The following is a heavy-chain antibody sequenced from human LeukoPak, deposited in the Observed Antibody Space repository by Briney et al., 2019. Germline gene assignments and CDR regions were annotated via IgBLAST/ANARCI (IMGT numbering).Heavy chain of an antibody. CDR3: AKEGDGSGSQNPIFDY. D-gene: IGHD3-10*01. Sequence: PGGSLRLSCAASGFTFSSYGMHWVRQAPGKGLEWVAFIRYDGGNKYYADSVKGRFTISRDNSKNTLYLQMNSLRAEDTAVYYCAKEGDGSGSQNPIFDYWGQGTLVTVSS. CDR1: GFTFSSYG. J-gene: IGHJ4*02. V-gene: IGHV3-30*02. CDR2: IRYDGGNK.